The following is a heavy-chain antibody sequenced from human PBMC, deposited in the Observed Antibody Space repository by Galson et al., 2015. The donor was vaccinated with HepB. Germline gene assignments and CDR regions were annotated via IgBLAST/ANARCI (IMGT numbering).Heavy chain of an antibody. J-gene: IGHJ5*02. Sequence: ETLSLTCIVSGGSIAASGYYWGWIRQPPGKGLEWIGRIYYSGSTHYTPSLKSRVTISVDTSKNQFNLKLSSMTAADTAVFYCARHRTGAYGGYAGDNWFDPWGQGTLVTVSS. CDR2: IYYSGST. D-gene: IGHD5-12*01. CDR1: GGSIAASGYY. V-gene: IGHV4-39*01. CDR3: ARHRTGAYGGYAGDNWFDP.